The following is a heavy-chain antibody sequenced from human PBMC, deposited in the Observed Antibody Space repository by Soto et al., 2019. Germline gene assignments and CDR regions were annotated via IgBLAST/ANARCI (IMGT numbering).Heavy chain of an antibody. D-gene: IGHD4-17*01. J-gene: IGHJ4*02. CDR2: VYYSGTT. CDR3: ARTTAAPNIIRSRYFVDY. CDR1: GGSVSDKTYY. Sequence: SETLSLTCSVSGGSVSDKTYYWSWIRQPPGKRLEWIGYVYYSGTTNYNPSLKSRVTISVDLSKNRFSLSLSSVTTADTALYYCARTTAAPNIIRSRYFVDYWGQGTLGSVS. V-gene: IGHV4-61*01.